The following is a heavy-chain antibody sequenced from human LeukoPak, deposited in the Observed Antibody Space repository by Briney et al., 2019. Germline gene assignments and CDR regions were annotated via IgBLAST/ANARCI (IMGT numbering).Heavy chain of an antibody. CDR2: IIPIFGTA. CDR1: GGTFSSYA. J-gene: IGHJ3*02. CDR3: ARDESSGGHYAFDI. Sequence: GASVKVSCKASGGTFSSYAISWVRQAPGQGLEWMGGIIPIFGTANYAQKFQGRVTITTDESTSTAYMELSSLRSEDTAMYYCARDESSGGHYAFDIWGQGTMVTVSS. V-gene: IGHV1-69*05. D-gene: IGHD2-15*01.